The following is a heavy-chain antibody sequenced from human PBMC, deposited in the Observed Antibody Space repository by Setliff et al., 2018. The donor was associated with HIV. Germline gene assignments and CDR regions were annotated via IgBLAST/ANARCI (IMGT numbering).Heavy chain of an antibody. D-gene: IGHD1-1*01. CDR1: GGTFTNSA. J-gene: IGHJ5*02. V-gene: IGHV1-69*10. Sequence: ASVKVSCKASGGTFTNSAIGWVRQAPGQGLEWMGAIVPILGIANSAQKFQGRVTITTDESTNTAYMELSSLRSEDTAVYYCAGGLVSQKVPFDPWGQGTLVTVSS. CDR2: IVPILGIA. CDR3: AGGLVSQKVPFDP.